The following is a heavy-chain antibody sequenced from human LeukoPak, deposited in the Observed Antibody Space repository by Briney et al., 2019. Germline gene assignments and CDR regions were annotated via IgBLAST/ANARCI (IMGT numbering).Heavy chain of an antibody. V-gene: IGHV3-23*01. J-gene: IGHJ4*02. CDR3: AKDLRIDYYGSGSYLDY. CDR1: GFTFSSYA. D-gene: IGHD3-10*01. Sequence: HPGGSLRLSCAASGFTFSSYAMSWVRQAPGKGLEWVSAISGSGGSTYYADSVKGRFTISRDNSKNTLYLQMNSLRAEDTAVYYCAKDLRIDYYGSGSYLDYWGQGTLVTVSS. CDR2: ISGSGGST.